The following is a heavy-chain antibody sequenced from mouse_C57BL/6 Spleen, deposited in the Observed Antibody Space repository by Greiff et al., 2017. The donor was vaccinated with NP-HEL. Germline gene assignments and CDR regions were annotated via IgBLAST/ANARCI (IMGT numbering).Heavy chain of an antibody. CDR3: ARRIYYGNYVHAMDY. V-gene: IGHV1-69*01. CDR1: GYTFTSYW. Sequence: VQLQQPGAELVMPGASVKLSCKASGYTFTSYWMHWVKQRPGQGLEWIGEIDPSDSYTNYNQKFKGKSTLTVDKSSSTAYMQLSSLTSEDSAVYYCARRIYYGNYVHAMDYWGQGTSVTVSS. D-gene: IGHD2-1*01. J-gene: IGHJ4*01. CDR2: IDPSDSYT.